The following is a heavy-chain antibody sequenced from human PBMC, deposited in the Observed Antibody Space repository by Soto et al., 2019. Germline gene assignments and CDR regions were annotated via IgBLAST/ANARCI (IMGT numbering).Heavy chain of an antibody. CDR2: NLPLFNIS. J-gene: IGHJ2*01. CDR1: GGAFSSYA. CDR3: ARRRLGYGSWYFDR. V-gene: IGHV1-69*01. D-gene: IGHD3-10*01. Sequence: QVQLVQSGAEVKKPGSSVKVSCKASGGAFSSYAISWVRQAPGHGLEWMGGNLPLFNISNYAQKFQGRVTITADESTSTAYMDLSNLTSEDTAVYYCARRRLGYGSWYFDRWGRGTLITVSS.